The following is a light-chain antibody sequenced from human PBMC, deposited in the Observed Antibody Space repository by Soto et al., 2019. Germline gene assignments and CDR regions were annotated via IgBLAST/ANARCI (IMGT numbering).Light chain of an antibody. V-gene: IGKV3-15*01. Sequence: EKVMTQSPATLSVSPGERATLSCRASQTVKTRLAWYQQKPGQAPRLLIFDAFTRATGIPARFSGSASGTDFPLTISSLQSEDSAVYYCQQYDEWPLTFGGGTKVEIK. CDR1: QTVKTR. CDR2: DAF. CDR3: QQYDEWPLT. J-gene: IGKJ4*01.